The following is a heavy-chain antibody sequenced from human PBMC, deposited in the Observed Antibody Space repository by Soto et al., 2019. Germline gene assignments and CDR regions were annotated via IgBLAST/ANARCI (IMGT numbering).Heavy chain of an antibody. CDR2: IYYSGST. Sequence: SETLSLTCTVSGGSISSGGYYWSWIRQHPGKGLEWIGYIYYSGSTYYNPSLKSRVTISVDTSKNQFSLKLSSVTAADTAVYYCARDRDIWLLYGMDVWGQGTTVTVSS. V-gene: IGHV4-31*03. D-gene: IGHD5-18*01. CDR3: ARDRDIWLLYGMDV. J-gene: IGHJ6*02. CDR1: GGSISSGGYY.